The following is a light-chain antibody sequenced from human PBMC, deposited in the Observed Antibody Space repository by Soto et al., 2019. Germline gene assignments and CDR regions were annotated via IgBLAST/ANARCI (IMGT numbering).Light chain of an antibody. Sequence: EVVLTQSLAALSLPPGERATLSFRASRSVTTHLAWYQQKPGQAPRLLIYDASNMDTGIPPRFSGSGSGTDFTLTISSLQSEDFAVYYCQQYNNWPLTFGQGTRLEIK. J-gene: IGKJ5*01. CDR2: DAS. CDR1: RSVTTH. V-gene: IGKV3-11*01. CDR3: QQYNNWPLT.